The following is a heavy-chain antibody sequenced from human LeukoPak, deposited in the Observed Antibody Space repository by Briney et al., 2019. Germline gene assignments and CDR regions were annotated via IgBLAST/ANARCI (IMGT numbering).Heavy chain of an antibody. V-gene: IGHV1-18*01. D-gene: IGHD2-2*02. CDR3: ARDQYQLLYSYYYYGMDV. CDR2: ISAYNGNT. J-gene: IGHJ6*02. Sequence: ASVKVSCKASGYTFTSYGISWVRQAPGQGLEWMGWISAYNGNTNYAQKLQGRVTMTTDTSTSTAYMGLRSLRSDDTAVYYCARDQYQLLYSYYYYGMDVWGQGTTVTVSS. CDR1: GYTFTSYG.